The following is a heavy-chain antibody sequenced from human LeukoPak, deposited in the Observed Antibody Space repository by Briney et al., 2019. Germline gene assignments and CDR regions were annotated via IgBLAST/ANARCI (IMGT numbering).Heavy chain of an antibody. Sequence: ASVKVSCKASGGTFSSYAISWVRQAPGQGLEWMGGIIPIFGTANYAQKSQGRVTITADKSTSTAYMELSSLRSEDTAVYYCARLRGTKYYFDYWGQGTLVTVSS. D-gene: IGHD1-1*01. CDR1: GGTFSSYA. V-gene: IGHV1-69*06. J-gene: IGHJ4*02. CDR2: IIPIFGTA. CDR3: ARLRGTKYYFDY.